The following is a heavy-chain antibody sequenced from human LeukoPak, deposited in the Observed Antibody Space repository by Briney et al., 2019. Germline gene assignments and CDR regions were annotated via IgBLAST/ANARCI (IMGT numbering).Heavy chain of an antibody. CDR3: ARGGYYYDSSGYYPDY. D-gene: IGHD3-22*01. CDR1: GGSINSGDYY. CDR2: IYYSGST. V-gene: IGHV4-39*07. Sequence: SETLSLTCTVSGGSINSGDYYWVWIRQPPGKGLEWIGSIYYSGSTSYNPSLRSRVTISVDTSKNQFSLKLSSVTAADTAVYYCARGGYYYDSSGYYPDYWGQGTLVTVSS. J-gene: IGHJ4*02.